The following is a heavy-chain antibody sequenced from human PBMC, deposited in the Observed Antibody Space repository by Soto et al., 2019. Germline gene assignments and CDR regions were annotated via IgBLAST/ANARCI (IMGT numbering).Heavy chain of an antibody. D-gene: IGHD6-6*01. CDR1: GDSIDTSSYC. CDR3: ARQGEHSSSYFFDS. V-gene: IGHV4-39*01. CDR2: VCYRGTT. J-gene: IGHJ4*02. Sequence: PSETLSLTCTVSGDSIDTSSYCWGWIRQPPGKGLEWIGSVCYRGTTYYNPSLKSRLTISVDTSKRQFSLKPSSVTAADTAVFYCARQGEHSSSYFFDSWGQGTLVTVSS.